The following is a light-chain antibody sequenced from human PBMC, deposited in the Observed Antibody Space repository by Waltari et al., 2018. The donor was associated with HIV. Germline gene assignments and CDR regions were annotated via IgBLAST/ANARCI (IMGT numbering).Light chain of an antibody. CDR3: SSYATSSTLV. V-gene: IGLV2-18*02. J-gene: IGLJ2*01. CDR1: DSSVGDYYR. Sequence: QSARSQPPSVSGSPAQPVTISCTGTDSSVGDYYRVTWYKQPPGTAPKVIIYEVNQRPSGFPDRFSGSKSGNTASLTISGLQADDEADYYCSSYATSSTLVFGGGTKLTVL. CDR2: EVN.